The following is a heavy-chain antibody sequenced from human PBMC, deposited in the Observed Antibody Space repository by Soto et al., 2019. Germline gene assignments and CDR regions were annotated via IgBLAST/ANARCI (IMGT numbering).Heavy chain of an antibody. Sequence: QVQLVQSGPEVKKPGSSVKVSCKASGGTFSSYAISWVRQAPGQGLEWLGGIIPIFGTANYAQKFQGSVTITADESTGTANMELSSLRSEDTAVDYCARTNVDIVGATTDFDYWGQGTLVTVSS. V-gene: IGHV1-69*01. CDR2: IIPIFGTA. CDR1: GGTFSSYA. J-gene: IGHJ4*02. CDR3: ARTNVDIVGATTDFDY. D-gene: IGHD1-26*01.